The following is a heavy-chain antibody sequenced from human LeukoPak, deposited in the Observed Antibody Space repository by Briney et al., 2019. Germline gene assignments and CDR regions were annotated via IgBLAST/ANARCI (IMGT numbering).Heavy chain of an antibody. Sequence: GGSLRLSCAASGFSFSSYDMHWVRQATGEGLEWVSAIGSAGDTFYPGSVKGRFTISRENAKNSLYLQMNSLRAGDTAVYYCARGAPSVTMVRGVNYYYGMDVWGQGTTVTVSS. J-gene: IGHJ6*02. D-gene: IGHD3-10*01. CDR3: ARGAPSVTMVRGVNYYYGMDV. CDR2: IGSAGDT. CDR1: GFSFSSYD. V-gene: IGHV3-13*01.